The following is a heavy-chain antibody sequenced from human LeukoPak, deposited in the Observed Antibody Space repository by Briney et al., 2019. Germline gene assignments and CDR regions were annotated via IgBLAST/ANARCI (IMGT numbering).Heavy chain of an antibody. Sequence: GRSLRLSCAASGFSFSSYAMSWVRQAPGKGLQWVSAITGIGDGTFYAASLRGRSAISRDNSKNTVYLDLSSLRVEDTAVYYCAKEGSGAGPTHFDHWGQGTLVTVSS. V-gene: IGHV3-23*01. CDR2: ITGIGDGT. CDR3: AKEGSGAGPTHFDH. J-gene: IGHJ4*02. CDR1: GFSFSSYA. D-gene: IGHD4/OR15-4a*01.